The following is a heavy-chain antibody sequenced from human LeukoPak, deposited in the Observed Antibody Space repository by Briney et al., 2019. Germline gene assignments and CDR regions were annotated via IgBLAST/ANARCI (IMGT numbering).Heavy chain of an antibody. V-gene: IGHV4-59*01. CDR2: IYYSGST. J-gene: IGHJ6*02. CDR3: ASVETGIAVAGTAEGGRHRYYYYGMDV. CDR1: GGSISSYY. Sequence: PSETLSLTCTVSGGSISSYYWSWIRQPPGKGLEWIGYIYYSGSTNYNPSLKSRVTISVDTSKNQFSLKLSSVTAADTAVYYCASVETGIAVAGTAEGGRHRYYYYGMDVWGQGTTVTVSS. D-gene: IGHD6-19*01.